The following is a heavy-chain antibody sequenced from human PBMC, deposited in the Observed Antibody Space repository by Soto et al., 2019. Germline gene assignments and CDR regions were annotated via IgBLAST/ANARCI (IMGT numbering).Heavy chain of an antibody. J-gene: IGHJ4*02. CDR2: IYHSGST. CDR3: ARGPDCGGDCYCYHLDS. CDR1: GGSISSGGYS. Sequence: QLQLQESGSGLVKPSQTLSLTCAVSGGSISSGGYSWSWIRQPPGKGLEWIGYIYHSGSTYYNPSLKSRVTISLDRSKNQFSLKLSSVTAADTAVYYCARGPDCGGDCYCYHLDSLGQGTLVTVSS. D-gene: IGHD2-21*02. V-gene: IGHV4-30-2*01.